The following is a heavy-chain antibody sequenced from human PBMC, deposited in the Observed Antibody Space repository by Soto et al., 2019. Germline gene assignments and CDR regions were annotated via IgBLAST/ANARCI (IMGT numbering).Heavy chain of an antibody. J-gene: IGHJ4*02. CDR3: ARHAGSLGY. D-gene: IGHD2-2*03. Sequence: QVHLQESGPGLVKPSETLSLTCTISGSSITNYQWSWIRQPPGKGLEWIGHVYYSGSANYNPTLKSRVAISIDTSQSQFSLDLGSVTAADTAVYFCARHAGSLGYWGQGTRVTVSS. CDR1: GSSITNYQ. V-gene: IGHV4-59*08. CDR2: VYYSGSA.